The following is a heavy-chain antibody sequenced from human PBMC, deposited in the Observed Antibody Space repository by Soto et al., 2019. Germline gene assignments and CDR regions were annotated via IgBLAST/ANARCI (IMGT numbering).Heavy chain of an antibody. J-gene: IGHJ4*02. Sequence: GGSLRLSCVGSGFMFDSFAMNWVRQAPGKGLEWVAYINGGSDSIYYAESVKGRFTISRDNARNSLSLQMNSLSDEDTAVYYCARGPVAHFDYWGQGTLVTVSS. D-gene: IGHD2-15*01. CDR2: INGGSDSI. CDR1: GFMFDSFA. CDR3: ARGPVAHFDY. V-gene: IGHV3-48*02.